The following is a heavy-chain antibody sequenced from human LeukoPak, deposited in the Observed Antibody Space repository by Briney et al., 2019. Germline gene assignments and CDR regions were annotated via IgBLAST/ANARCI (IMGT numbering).Heavy chain of an antibody. D-gene: IGHD2-2*01. J-gene: IGHJ6*02. CDR2: IYPGDSDT. CDR3: ARRDGYCSSTSCYADYYYGMDV. CDR1: GYSFTRYW. Sequence: GESLKISCKGSGYSFTRYWIGWVRQMPGKGLEWMGIIYPGDSDTRYSPSFQGQVTISADKSISTAYLQWSSLKASDTAMYYCARRDGYCSSTSCYADYYYGMDVWGQGTTVTVSS. V-gene: IGHV5-51*01.